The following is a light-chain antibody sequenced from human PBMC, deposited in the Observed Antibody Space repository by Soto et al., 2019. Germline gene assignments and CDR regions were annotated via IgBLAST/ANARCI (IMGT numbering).Light chain of an antibody. CDR2: DAS. V-gene: IGKV1-5*01. CDR1: QSLSGW. Sequence: DIQMTQSPATLSASVGDRVTITCRASQSLSGWLAWYQQKPGKAPKLLIYDASSLESGVPSRFSGSGSGTEFALTISSLQPDDFATCYCQQYNSYPWTFGQGTKVEIK. CDR3: QQYNSYPWT. J-gene: IGKJ1*01.